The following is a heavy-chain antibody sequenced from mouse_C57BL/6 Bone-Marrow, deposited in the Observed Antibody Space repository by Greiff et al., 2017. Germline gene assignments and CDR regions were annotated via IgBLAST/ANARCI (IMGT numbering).Heavy chain of an antibody. J-gene: IGHJ4*01. CDR3: ARWELRLHYYAMDY. Sequence: VQLQQSGPELVKPGASVKISCKASGYTFTDYYMNWVKQSHGKSLEWIGDINPNNGGTSYNQKFKGKATLTVDKSSSTAYMELRSLTSEDSAVYYCARWELRLHYYAMDYWGQGTSVTVSS. CDR1: GYTFTDYY. V-gene: IGHV1-26*01. CDR2: INPNNGGT. D-gene: IGHD3-2*02.